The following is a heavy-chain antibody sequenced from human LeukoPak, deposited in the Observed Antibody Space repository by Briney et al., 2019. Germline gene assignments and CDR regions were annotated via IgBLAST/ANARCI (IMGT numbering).Heavy chain of an antibody. CDR1: GGTFSSYA. Sequence: SSVKVSCKASGGTFSSYAISWVRQAPGQGLEWMGGIIPIFGTANYAQKFQGRVTITTDESTSTAYVELSSLRSEDTAVYYCASQLEPYYYMDVWGKGTTVTVSS. D-gene: IGHD1-1*01. J-gene: IGHJ6*03. CDR3: ASQLEPYYYMDV. CDR2: IIPIFGTA. V-gene: IGHV1-69*05.